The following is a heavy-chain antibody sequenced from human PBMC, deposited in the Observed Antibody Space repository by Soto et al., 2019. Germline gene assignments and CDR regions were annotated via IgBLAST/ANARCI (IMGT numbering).Heavy chain of an antibody. D-gene: IGHD2-2*02. CDR3: AKVYWGGYCTSPSCYTLDY. CDR2: ILYDGNNK. CDR1: GFTFSFYG. Sequence: VQLVESGGGVVQPGRSLRLSCAASGFTFSFYGMHWVRQAPGKGLEWVALILYDGNNKFYADSVKGRFTISRDNSMNTLYLQMNSLRADDTAVYYCAKVYWGGYCTSPSCYTLDYWGQGALVTVSS. J-gene: IGHJ4*02. V-gene: IGHV3-30*18.